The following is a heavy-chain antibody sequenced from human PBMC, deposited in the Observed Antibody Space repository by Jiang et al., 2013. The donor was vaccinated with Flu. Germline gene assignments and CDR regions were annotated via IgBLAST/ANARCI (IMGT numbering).Heavy chain of an antibody. CDR1: GYTLTELS. V-gene: IGHV1-24*01. Sequence: EVKKPGASVKVSCKVSGYTLTELSMHWVRQAPGKGLEWMGGFDPEDGETIYAQKFQGRVTMTEDTSTDTAYMELSSLRSEDTAVYYCATGISGYDTRVYFDYWGQGTLVTVSS. CDR3: ATGISGYDTRVYFDY. J-gene: IGHJ4*02. CDR2: FDPEDGET. D-gene: IGHD5-12*01.